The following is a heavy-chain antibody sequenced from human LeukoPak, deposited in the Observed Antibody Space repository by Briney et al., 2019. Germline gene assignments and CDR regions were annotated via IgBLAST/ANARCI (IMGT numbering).Heavy chain of an antibody. CDR1: GGSVSSGSYY. Sequence: SETLSLTCTVSGGSVSSGSYYWSWIRQPPGKGLEWIGYIYYSGSTNYNPSLKSRVTISVDTSKNQFSLMLSSVTAADTAVYYCARDRDIVVVPAAGKYYYYGMDVWGKGTMVTVSS. CDR2: IYYSGST. D-gene: IGHD2-2*01. J-gene: IGHJ6*04. CDR3: ARDRDIVVVPAAGKYYYYGMDV. V-gene: IGHV4-61*01.